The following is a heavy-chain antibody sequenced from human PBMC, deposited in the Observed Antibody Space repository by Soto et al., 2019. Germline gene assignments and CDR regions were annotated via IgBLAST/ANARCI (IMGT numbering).Heavy chain of an antibody. CDR1: GGSISSGGFS. Sequence: LSLTCAVSGGSISSGGFSWSWIRQPPGKGLEWIGYIHYAGNTYYNPSLKGRVTISVDRSKNQFSLELYSVAAADTAVYYCARSYCGGDCYSDFDAFDIWGQGTPVTVSS. D-gene: IGHD2-21*02. CDR2: IHYAGNT. CDR3: ARSYCGGDCYSDFDAFDI. V-gene: IGHV4-30-2*01. J-gene: IGHJ3*02.